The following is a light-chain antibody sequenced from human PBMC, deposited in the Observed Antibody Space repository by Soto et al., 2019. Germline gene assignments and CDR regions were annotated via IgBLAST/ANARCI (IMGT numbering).Light chain of an antibody. J-gene: IGLJ3*02. CDR3: SSYAASGV. V-gene: IGLV2-8*01. CDR1: SSDVGAYNY. CDR2: EVS. Sequence: QSALTQPPSASGSPGQSVTISCTGTSSDVGAYNYVSWYQQHPGKAPKLMIYEVSKRPSGVPDRFSGSKSGNTASLTVSGLQAEDGADYYCSSYAASGVFGGGTKLTFL.